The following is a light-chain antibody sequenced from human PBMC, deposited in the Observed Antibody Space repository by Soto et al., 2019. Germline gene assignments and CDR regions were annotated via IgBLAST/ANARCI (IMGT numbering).Light chain of an antibody. Sequence: QSVLTQPPSASGTPGQRVTISCSGSSSNIGSNYVYWYQQLPGTAPKLLIYRNNQRPSGVPDRFSGSKSGTSASVAISGLRSEDEADYYCAAWDDSLSGPWVFGGGTNLTVL. J-gene: IGLJ3*02. CDR1: SSNIGSNY. V-gene: IGLV1-47*01. CDR2: RNN. CDR3: AAWDDSLSGPWV.